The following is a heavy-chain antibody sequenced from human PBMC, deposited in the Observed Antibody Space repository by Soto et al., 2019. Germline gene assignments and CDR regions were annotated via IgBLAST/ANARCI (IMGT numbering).Heavy chain of an antibody. CDR3: ARAGVYYYDSSGYYMGGGYYYYGMDV. Sequence: SETLSLTCTVSGGSISSGGYYWSWIRQHPGKGLEWIGYIYYSGSTYYNPSLKSRVTISVDTSKNQFSLKLSSVTAADTAVYYCARAGVYYYDSSGYYMGGGYYYYGMDVWGQGTTVTVSS. CDR1: GGSISSGGYY. V-gene: IGHV4-31*03. CDR2: IYYSGST. J-gene: IGHJ6*02. D-gene: IGHD3-22*01.